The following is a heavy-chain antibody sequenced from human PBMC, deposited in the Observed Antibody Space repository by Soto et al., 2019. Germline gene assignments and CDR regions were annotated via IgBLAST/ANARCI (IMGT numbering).Heavy chain of an antibody. CDR2: IWYDGSNK. J-gene: IGHJ4*02. Sequence: GGSLRLSCAASGFTFSSYGMHWVRQAPGKGLEWVAVIWYDGSNKYYADTVKGRYTISRDNSKNTLNLQMKRQRAEDTAVYYCARDLVDSSGPFDYWGQGTLVTVSS. CDR1: GFTFSSYG. D-gene: IGHD3-22*01. V-gene: IGHV3-33*01. CDR3: ARDLVDSSGPFDY.